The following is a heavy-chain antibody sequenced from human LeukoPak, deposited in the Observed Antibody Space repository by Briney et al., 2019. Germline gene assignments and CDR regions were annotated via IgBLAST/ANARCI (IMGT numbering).Heavy chain of an antibody. D-gene: IGHD5-12*01. J-gene: IGHJ3*02. CDR3: ARDSGPYSGYDLGSLVGAFDI. CDR2: IYTSGST. CDR1: GGSISSYY. V-gene: IGHV4-4*07. Sequence: SETLSLTCTVSGGSISSYYWSWIRQPAGKGLEWIGRIYTSGSTNYNPSLKSRVTMSVDTSKNQFSLKLSSVTAADTAVYYCARDSGPYSGYDLGSLVGAFDIWGQGTMVTVSS.